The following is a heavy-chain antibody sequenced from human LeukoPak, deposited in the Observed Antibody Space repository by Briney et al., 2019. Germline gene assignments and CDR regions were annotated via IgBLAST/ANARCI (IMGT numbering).Heavy chain of an antibody. CDR3: AAGFLSERGSYYFDY. D-gene: IGHD3-3*01. Sequence: SVKVSCKASGFTFTSSAVQWVRQARGQRLEWIGWIVVGSGNTNYAQKFQERVTITRDMSTSTAYMELSSLRSEDTAVYYCAAGFLSERGSYYFDYWGQGTLVTVSS. CDR1: GFTFTSSA. V-gene: IGHV1-58*01. CDR2: IVVGSGNT. J-gene: IGHJ4*02.